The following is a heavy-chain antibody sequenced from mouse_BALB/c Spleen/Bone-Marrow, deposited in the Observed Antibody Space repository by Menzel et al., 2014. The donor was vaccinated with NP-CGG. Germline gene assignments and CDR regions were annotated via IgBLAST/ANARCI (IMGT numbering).Heavy chain of an antibody. CDR3: TREGDGRGGDFDD. CDR1: GFTFISYT. CDR2: ISSGGNYS. V-gene: IGHV5-6-4*01. D-gene: IGHD1-1*01. Sequence: EVLLVESGGGLVKPGASLKLSCAASGFTFISYTMSWVRQTPEKRLEWVAIISSGGNYSYYPDRVKGRFTISRDNAENTLYLQVSSLKAEDTATYYCTREGDGRGGDFDDWGQGTTLTVSS. J-gene: IGHJ2*01.